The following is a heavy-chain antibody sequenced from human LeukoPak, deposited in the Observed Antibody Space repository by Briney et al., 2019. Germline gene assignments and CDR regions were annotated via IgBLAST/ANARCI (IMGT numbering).Heavy chain of an antibody. CDR3: ARDGSRDILTGLNWYFDL. Sequence: PGGSLRLSCAASGFTFSSYSMNWVRQAPGKGLEWVSYISSSSSTIYYADSVKGRFTISRDNAKNSLYLQLNSLRAEDTAVYYCARDGSRDILTGLNWYFDLWGRGTLVTVSS. V-gene: IGHV3-48*01. J-gene: IGHJ2*01. D-gene: IGHD3-9*01. CDR2: ISSSSSTI. CDR1: GFTFSSYS.